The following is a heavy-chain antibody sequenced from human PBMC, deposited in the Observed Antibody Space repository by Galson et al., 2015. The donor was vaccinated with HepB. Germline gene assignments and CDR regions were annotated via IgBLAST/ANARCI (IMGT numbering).Heavy chain of an antibody. D-gene: IGHD3-10*01. CDR2: INVGNGNT. J-gene: IGHJ5*02. Sequence: SVKVSCKASGYTFTNYAIHWVRQAPGQRLEWMGWINVGNGNTRYSQKFQDRVTFTRDTSASIDYMELSSLTSEDTALYYCARDPITLLRGRIVGSNWFDPWGQGTLVTVSS. CDR1: GYTFTNYA. V-gene: IGHV1-3*01. CDR3: ARDPITLLRGRIVGSNWFDP.